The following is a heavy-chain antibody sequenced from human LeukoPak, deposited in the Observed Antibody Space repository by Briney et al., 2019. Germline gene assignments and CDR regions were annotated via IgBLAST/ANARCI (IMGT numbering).Heavy chain of an antibody. CDR1: GDSVSTNSAT. V-gene: IGHV6-1*01. CDR3: ARLVGASWFDS. D-gene: IGHD1-26*01. Sequence: QTLSLTCAISGDSVSTNSATWTWLRQSPSRGLEWLGRTYYRSKWYNDYAVSMKSRITINPDTSKNQFSLQLNSVTPEDTAVYYCARLVGASWFDSWGQGTLVTVSS. CDR2: TYYRSKWYN. J-gene: IGHJ5*01.